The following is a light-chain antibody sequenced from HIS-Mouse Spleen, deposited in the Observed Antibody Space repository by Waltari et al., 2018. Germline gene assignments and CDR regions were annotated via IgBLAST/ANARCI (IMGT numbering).Light chain of an antibody. V-gene: IGLV3-10*01. CDR3: YSTDSSGNHRV. Sequence: SYELTQPPSVSVSPGQTARITCSGDALPKKHAYWYRQNSGQAPVLALYEDSKRPSGIPERFAGSSSGTMATLTISGAQVEDEADYYCYSTDSSGNHRVFGGGTKLTVL. CDR2: EDS. J-gene: IGLJ2*01. CDR1: ALPKKH.